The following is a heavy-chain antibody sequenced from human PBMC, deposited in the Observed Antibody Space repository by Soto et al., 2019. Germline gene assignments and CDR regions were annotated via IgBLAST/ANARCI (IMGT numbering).Heavy chain of an antibody. V-gene: IGHV1-8*01. Sequence: QVQLVQSGAEVKKPGASVKVSCKASGYTFTSYDINWVRQATGQGLEWMGWMNPNSGNTGYAQKFQGRVTMTRNTSIRTAYMELSSLRSEDTAVYYCARVREHSSGWYGDYWGQGTLVTVSS. D-gene: IGHD6-19*01. CDR2: MNPNSGNT. CDR1: GYTFTSYD. J-gene: IGHJ4*02. CDR3: ARVREHSSGWYGDY.